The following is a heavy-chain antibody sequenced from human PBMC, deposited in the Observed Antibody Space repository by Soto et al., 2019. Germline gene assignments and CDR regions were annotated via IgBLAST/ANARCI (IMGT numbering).Heavy chain of an antibody. CDR2: IIPILGIA. CDR1: GGTFSSYT. D-gene: IGHD2-2*01. V-gene: IGHV1-69*02. J-gene: IGHJ3*02. Sequence: SVKVSCKASGGTFSSYTISWVRQAPGQGLEWMGRIIPILGIANYAQKFQGRVTITADKSTSTAYMELSSLRSEDTAVYYCATTLGYCSSTSCYDAFDIWGQGTMVTVSS. CDR3: ATTLGYCSSTSCYDAFDI.